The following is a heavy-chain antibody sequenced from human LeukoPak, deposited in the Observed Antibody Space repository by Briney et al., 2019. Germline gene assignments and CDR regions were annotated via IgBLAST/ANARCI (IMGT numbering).Heavy chain of an antibody. J-gene: IGHJ3*02. CDR2: ISYDGTIT. Sequence: PGGSLRLSCAASGFTFSSYGMHWVRQAPGKGLEWVALISYDGTITYYADSVKGRFTISRDNSKKTLSLQVNSLRPEDTAVYFCAKGRPRELVVTTTTRDVFDIWGRGTMVTVSS. V-gene: IGHV3-30*18. D-gene: IGHD2-21*02. CDR3: AKGRPRELVVTTTTRDVFDI. CDR1: GFTFSSYG.